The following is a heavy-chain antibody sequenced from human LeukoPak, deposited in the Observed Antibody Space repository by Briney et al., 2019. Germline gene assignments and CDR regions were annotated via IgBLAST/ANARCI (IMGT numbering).Heavy chain of an antibody. Sequence: GGSLRLSCAASGFTVSSNYMSWVRQAPGKGLEWVSVIYSGGSTYYADSVKGRFTISRDNSKNTLYLQMNSLRAEDTAVYYCARGGYSGYDALFVYWGQGTLVTVSS. CDR2: IYSGGST. CDR1: GFTVSSNY. CDR3: ARGGYSGYDALFVY. D-gene: IGHD5-12*01. J-gene: IGHJ4*02. V-gene: IGHV3-53*01.